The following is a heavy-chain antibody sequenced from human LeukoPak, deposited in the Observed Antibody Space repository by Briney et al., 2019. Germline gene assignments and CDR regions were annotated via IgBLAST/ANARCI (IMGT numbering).Heavy chain of an antibody. J-gene: IGHJ4*02. V-gene: IGHV1-18*01. CDR1: GYTFTSYG. CDR3: ARSPAYYYDSSGYSH. Sequence: EASVKVSCKASGYTFTSYGISWVRQAPGQGLEWMGWISAYNGNTNYAQKLQGRVTMTTDTSTSTAYMELRSLRSDDTAVYYCARSPAYYYDSSGYSHWGQGTLVTVSS. CDR2: ISAYNGNT. D-gene: IGHD3-22*01.